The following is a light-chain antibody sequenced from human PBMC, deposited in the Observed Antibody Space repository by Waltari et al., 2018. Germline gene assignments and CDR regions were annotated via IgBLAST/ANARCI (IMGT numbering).Light chain of an antibody. CDR1: SSDVGAFNS. V-gene: IGLV2-14*03. J-gene: IGLJ2*01. CDR3: SSFTTSSTLL. CDR2: DVS. Sequence: QSALTQPASVSASPGESITISCTATSSDVGAFNSVSWYQQHPGKAPKFMIYDVSNRASGVSHRFSGSKSGNTASLTISGLQAEDEAVYYCSSFTTSSTLLFGGGTKLTVL.